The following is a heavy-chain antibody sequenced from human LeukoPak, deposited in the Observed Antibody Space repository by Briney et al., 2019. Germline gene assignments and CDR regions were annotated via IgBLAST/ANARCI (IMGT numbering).Heavy chain of an antibody. D-gene: IGHD5-24*01. CDR3: ARLRDGYKSPRGFDY. Sequence: GESLKISCKGSGYSFTNYWIGWVRQMPGKGLEWMGIIYPGDSDTRYSPSFQGQVTISADKSISTAYLQWSSLKASDTAMYYCARLRDGYKSPRGFDYWGQGALVTVSS. V-gene: IGHV5-51*01. J-gene: IGHJ4*02. CDR1: GYSFTNYW. CDR2: IYPGDSDT.